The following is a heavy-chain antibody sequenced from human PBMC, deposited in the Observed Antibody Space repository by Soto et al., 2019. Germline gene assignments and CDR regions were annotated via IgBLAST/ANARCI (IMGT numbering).Heavy chain of an antibody. J-gene: IGHJ4*01. Sequence: PGGSLRLSCSVSGFTLSNYAMHWVRQAPGKGLEYISGITSDGDSTWHADSVKDRFTISRDNSKNTLFLQMSSLRVEDTAIYFCVKGNQLLRYYFEFWGPGTLVTVSS. CDR3: VKGNQLLRYYFEF. CDR1: GFTLSNYA. V-gene: IGHV3-64D*06. CDR2: ITSDGDST. D-gene: IGHD2-2*01.